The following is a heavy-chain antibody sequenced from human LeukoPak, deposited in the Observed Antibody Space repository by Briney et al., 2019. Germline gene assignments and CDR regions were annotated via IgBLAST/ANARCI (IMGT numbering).Heavy chain of an antibody. D-gene: IGHD3-10*01. CDR2: IEHDGSTK. Sequence: GGSLSLSCTVSGFTFSSYWMSWVRQAPGKGLERVANIEHDGSTKFYLDSVKGRFTISRDNARSSLYLQMDSLRAEDTAVYFCAREIIGGPSFLDYWGQGTLVTVSS. V-gene: IGHV3-7*01. J-gene: IGHJ4*02. CDR1: GFTFSSYW. CDR3: AREIIGGPSFLDY.